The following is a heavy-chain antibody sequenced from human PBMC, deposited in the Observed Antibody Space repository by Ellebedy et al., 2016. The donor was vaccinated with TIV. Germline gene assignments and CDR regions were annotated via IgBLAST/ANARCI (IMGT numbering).Heavy chain of an antibody. CDR1: GGSFSGYY. V-gene: IGHV4-34*01. CDR3: ARGLQPYYYYYMDV. J-gene: IGHJ6*03. CDR2: INHSGST. Sequence: SETLSLTXAAYGGSFSGYYWSWIRQPPGKGLEWIGEINHSGSTNYNPSLKSRVTISVDTSKNQFSLKLSSVTAADTAVYYCARGLQPYYYYYMDVWGKGTTVTVSS. D-gene: IGHD4-11*01.